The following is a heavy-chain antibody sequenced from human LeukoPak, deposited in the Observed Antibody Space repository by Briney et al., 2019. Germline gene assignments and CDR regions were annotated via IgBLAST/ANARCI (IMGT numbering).Heavy chain of an antibody. CDR3: AKFFMITFGGVIGPLDV. J-gene: IGHJ6*02. CDR1: GFTFSSYA. Sequence: GGSLRLSCAASGFTFSSYAMSWVRQAPGKGLEWVSAISASGGSTFYADSVKGRFTISRDNSKNTLYLQMNSLRAEDTAVYYCAKFFMITFGGVIGPLDVWGQGTTVTVSS. CDR2: ISASGGST. D-gene: IGHD3-16*02. V-gene: IGHV3-23*01.